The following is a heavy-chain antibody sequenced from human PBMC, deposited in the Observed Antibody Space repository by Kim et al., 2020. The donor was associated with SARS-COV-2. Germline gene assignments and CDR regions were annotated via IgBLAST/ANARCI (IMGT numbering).Heavy chain of an antibody. CDR2: IYYSGST. J-gene: IGHJ4*02. V-gene: IGHV4-31*03. CDR3: SRVFRKYSSSSLFDY. Sequence: SETLSLTCTVSGGSISSGGYYWSWIRQHPGKGLAWIGYIYYSGSTYYNPSLKSRVTISVDTSKNQFSLKLSSVTAADTAVYYCSRVFRKYSSSSLFDYWGEGTLVTV. CDR1: GGSISSGGYY. D-gene: IGHD6-6*01.